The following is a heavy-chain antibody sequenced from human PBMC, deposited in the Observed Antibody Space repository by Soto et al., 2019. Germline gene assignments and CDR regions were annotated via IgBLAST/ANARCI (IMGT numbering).Heavy chain of an antibody. D-gene: IGHD4-17*01. CDR1: GFTFSSYD. J-gene: IGHJ5*02. CDR2: IGTAGDT. V-gene: IGHV3-13*01. CDR3: ARATSTGYGGGFDP. Sequence: EVQLVESGGGLVQPGGSLRLSCAASGFTFSSYDMHWVRQATGKGLEWVSAIGTAGDTYYPGSVKGRFTISRENAKSSLYLQMNSRRAGDTAVYYCARATSTGYGGGFDPWGQGTLVTVSS.